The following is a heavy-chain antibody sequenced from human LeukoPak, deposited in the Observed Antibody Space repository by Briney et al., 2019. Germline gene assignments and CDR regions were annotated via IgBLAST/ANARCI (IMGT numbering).Heavy chain of an antibody. Sequence: PSETLSLTCAVYGGSFSGYYWSWIRQPPGKGLEWIGEINHSGSTNYNPSLKSRVTISVDTSKNQFSLKLSSVTAADTAVYYCARSPPRIAAAGIGYYYYMDVWGKGTTVTVSS. CDR2: INHSGST. V-gene: IGHV4-34*01. D-gene: IGHD6-13*01. CDR1: GGSFSGYY. CDR3: ARSPPRIAAAGIGYYYYMDV. J-gene: IGHJ6*03.